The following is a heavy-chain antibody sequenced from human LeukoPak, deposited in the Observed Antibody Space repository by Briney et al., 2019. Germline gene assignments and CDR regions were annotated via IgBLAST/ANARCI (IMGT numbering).Heavy chain of an antibody. V-gene: IGHV1-69*06. J-gene: IGHJ6*04. CDR2: IIPIFGTA. CDR1: GGTFSSYA. Sequence: ASVKVSCKASGGTFSSYAISWVRQAPGQGLEWMGGIIPIFGTANHAQKFQGRVTITADKSTSTAYMELSSLRSEDTAVYYCARLVAGAYYYGMDVWGKGTTVTVSS. CDR3: ARLVAGAYYYGMDV. D-gene: IGHD2-15*01.